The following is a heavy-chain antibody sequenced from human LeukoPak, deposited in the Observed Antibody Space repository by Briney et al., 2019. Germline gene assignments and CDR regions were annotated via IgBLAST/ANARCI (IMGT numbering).Heavy chain of an antibody. CDR2: IIPVFGTA. Sequence: SVKVSCKASGGTFSSYAISWVRQAPGQGLEWMGRIIPVFGTANYAQKFQGRVTITTDESTSTAYMELSSLRSEDTAVYYCARGAIAVAGTPFDYWGQGTLVTVSS. J-gene: IGHJ4*02. V-gene: IGHV1-69*05. CDR1: GGTFSSYA. CDR3: ARGAIAVAGTPFDY. D-gene: IGHD6-19*01.